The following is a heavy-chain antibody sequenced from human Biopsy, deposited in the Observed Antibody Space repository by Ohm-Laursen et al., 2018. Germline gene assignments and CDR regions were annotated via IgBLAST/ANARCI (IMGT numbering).Heavy chain of an antibody. CDR3: ARGDYFDSNGYFWFDP. Sequence: TLSLTCTVSSGSIRTGDYYWTWIRQPPGKGLEWIGSIYYSGNTKYNPSLQSRLSMSVDTSKNQFSLKLNSVTAADTAVYYCARGDYFDSNGYFWFDPWGQGTLVTVSS. J-gene: IGHJ5*02. CDR1: SGSIRTGDYY. V-gene: IGHV4-31*03. CDR2: IYYSGNT. D-gene: IGHD3-22*01.